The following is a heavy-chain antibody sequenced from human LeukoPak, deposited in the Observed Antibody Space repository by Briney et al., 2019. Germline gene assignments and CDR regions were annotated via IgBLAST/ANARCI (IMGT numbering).Heavy chain of an antibody. CDR3: ARYSSGWYYGMDV. D-gene: IGHD6-19*01. Sequence: SETLSLTCTVSGDSISSYYWSWIRQPPGKGLEWIGYIYYSGSTSYNPSLKSRVTISVDTSKNQFSLKLSSVTAADTAVYYCARYSSGWYYGMDVWGQGTTVTVSS. CDR1: GDSISSYY. V-gene: IGHV4-59*01. CDR2: IYYSGST. J-gene: IGHJ6*02.